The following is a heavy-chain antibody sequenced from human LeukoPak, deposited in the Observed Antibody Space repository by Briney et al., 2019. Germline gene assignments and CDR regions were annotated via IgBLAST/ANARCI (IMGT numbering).Heavy chain of an antibody. D-gene: IGHD4-17*01. CDR2: IFPDGRT. CDR3: ARTNPVYGDFDY. J-gene: IGHJ4*02. V-gene: IGHV3-53*01. CDR1: GLTVTDNY. Sequence: PGGSLRLSCSASGLTVTDNYMSWVRQAPGKGLEWVSVIFPDGRTYHSDSLKGRFTISRDKSKNTVLPQINGLRADDTALYHCARTNPVYGDFDYWGQGVLVTVSS.